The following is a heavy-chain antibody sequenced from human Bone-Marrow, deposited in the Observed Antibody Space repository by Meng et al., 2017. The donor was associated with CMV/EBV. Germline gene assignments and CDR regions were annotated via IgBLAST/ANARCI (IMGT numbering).Heavy chain of an antibody. J-gene: IGHJ4*02. CDR1: GGSFSGYY. D-gene: IGHD3-3*01. CDR2: IYSSGST. CDR3: ARATGFAVGDI. Sequence: SEILSLTCAVYGGSFSGYYWSWIRQPPGKGLEWIGYIYSSGSTYYNPSLKSRLNILLDTSKNQFSLNLRSVTAADTAVYSCARATGFAVGDIWGQGTLVTVSS. V-gene: IGHV4-34*11.